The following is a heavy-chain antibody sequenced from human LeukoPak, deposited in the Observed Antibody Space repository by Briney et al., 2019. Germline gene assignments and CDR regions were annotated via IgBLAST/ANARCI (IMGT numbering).Heavy chain of an antibody. J-gene: IGHJ4*02. CDR3: ARDRSLVTPPGEGYYFDY. Sequence: GGSLRLSCAASGFTFSSYSMNWVRQAPGKGLEWVSYISSSSSTIYYADSVKGRFTISRDNAKNSLYLQMNSLRAEDTAVYYCARDRSLVTPPGEGYYFDYWGQGTLVTVSS. CDR2: ISSSSSTI. V-gene: IGHV3-48*01. D-gene: IGHD3-16*02. CDR1: GFTFSSYS.